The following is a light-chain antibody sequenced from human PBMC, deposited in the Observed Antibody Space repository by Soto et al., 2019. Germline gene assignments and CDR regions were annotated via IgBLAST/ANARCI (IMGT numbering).Light chain of an antibody. CDR3: SSYITNSTYV. Sequence: QSALPQPDSVSGSPGQSITISCTGNSSDVGTYNYVSWYQQHPGKAPKLMIYDVSTRPSGVSNRFSGSKSGNTASLTISGLQAEDEADYPCSSYITNSTYVFGTGTKVTVL. J-gene: IGLJ1*01. CDR2: DVS. CDR1: SSDVGTYNY. V-gene: IGLV2-14*03.